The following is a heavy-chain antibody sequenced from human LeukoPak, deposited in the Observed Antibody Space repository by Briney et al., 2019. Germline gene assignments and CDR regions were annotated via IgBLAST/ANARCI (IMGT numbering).Heavy chain of an antibody. CDR1: GYSISSGYY. D-gene: IGHD3-9*01. V-gene: IGHV4-38-2*02. J-gene: IGHJ5*02. CDR2: IYHSGRT. Sequence: AETLSLTCTVSGYSISSGYYWGWIRQPPGKGLEWLGNIYHSGRTYYNPSLKSRITISVDTSKNQFTPKLTSVTAADTAVYYCARGHYDILTGRHPGVFDPWGQGTLVTVSS. CDR3: ARGHYDILTGRHPGVFDP.